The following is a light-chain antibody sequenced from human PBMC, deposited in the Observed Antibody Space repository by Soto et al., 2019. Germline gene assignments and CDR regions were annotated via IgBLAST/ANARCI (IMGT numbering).Light chain of an antibody. V-gene: IGKV3-20*01. CDR1: QSVSRSY. CDR2: VAS. J-gene: IGKJ4*01. CDR3: QQYDSSLGLT. Sequence: EIVLTQSPGTLSLSPGESATISCRASQSVSRSYLAWYQQKPVQAPRLLIYVASSRATGIPDRFSGSGSGTDFTLTISRLETEDFAVYYCQQYDSSLGLTFGGGTKVEIK.